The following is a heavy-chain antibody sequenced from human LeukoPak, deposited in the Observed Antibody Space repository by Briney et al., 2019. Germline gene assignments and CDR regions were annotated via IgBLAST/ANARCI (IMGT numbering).Heavy chain of an antibody. V-gene: IGHV1-18*01. CDR3: ARRSGDVVVVPGASTTKYYYYYMGV. CDR1: GYTFTSYG. J-gene: IGHJ6*03. CDR2: ISGYNGNT. D-gene: IGHD2-2*01. Sequence: ASVKVSCKASGYTFTSYGITWVRQAPGQGLEWMEWISGYNGNTNYAQKLQGRVTMTTDTSTSTAYMELRSLKSDDTAVYYCARRSGDVVVVPGASTTKYYYYYMGVWGKGTTVTVSS.